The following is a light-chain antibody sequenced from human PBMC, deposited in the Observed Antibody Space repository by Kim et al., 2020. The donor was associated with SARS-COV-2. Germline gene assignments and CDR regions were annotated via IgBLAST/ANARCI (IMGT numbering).Light chain of an antibody. V-gene: IGLV3-1*01. J-gene: IGLJ3*02. CDR1: KLGDKF. Sequence: SVSPGQTASITCSGDKLGDKFVCWYHQRPGQSPLLVMYEDKKRPSEIPERFSGSNSGNTATLTITGTQAMDEGDYYCQAWDDSVWVFGGGTRSPS. CDR2: EDK. CDR3: QAWDDSVWV.